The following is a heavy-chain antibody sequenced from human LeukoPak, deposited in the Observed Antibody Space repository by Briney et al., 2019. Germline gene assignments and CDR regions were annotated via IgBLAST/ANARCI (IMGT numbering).Heavy chain of an antibody. CDR3: ARDSLRRVTAFDI. V-gene: IGHV4-59*01. Sequence: KSSETLPLTCTVSDGSISGYYWSWIRQPPGKGLEWIGYIYYSGSTNYNPSLMSRVTISVDTSKNQFSLKLSSVTAADTAVYYCARDSLRRVTAFDIWGQGTMVTVSS. CDR2: IYYSGST. D-gene: IGHD6-6*01. J-gene: IGHJ3*02. CDR1: DGSISGYY.